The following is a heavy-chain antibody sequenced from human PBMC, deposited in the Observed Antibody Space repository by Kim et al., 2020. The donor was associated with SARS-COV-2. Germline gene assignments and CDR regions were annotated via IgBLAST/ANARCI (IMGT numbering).Heavy chain of an antibody. Sequence: SETLSLTCTVSGGSISSSSYYWGWIRQPPGKGLDWIGSIYYSGSTYYNPSLKSRVTISVDTSKNQFSLKLSSVTAADTAVYYCARHLEGKTSSSWNHYYYSGMDVWGQGTPVTVSS. CDR2: IYYSGST. J-gene: IGHJ6*02. CDR3: ARHLEGKTSSSWNHYYYSGMDV. CDR1: GGSISSSSYY. V-gene: IGHV4-39*01. D-gene: IGHD6-13*01.